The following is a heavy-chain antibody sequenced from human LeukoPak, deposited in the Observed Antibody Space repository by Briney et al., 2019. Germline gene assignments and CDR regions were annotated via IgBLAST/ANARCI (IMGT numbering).Heavy chain of an antibody. D-gene: IGHD2-2*01. Sequence: ASVKVSCKASGYTFTSYDINWVRQATGQGLEWMGWMNPNSGNTGYAQKFQGRVTITRNTSISTAYMELSSLRSEDTAVYYCARVGYCSSTSCTQGDAFDIWGQGTMVTVSS. CDR2: MNPNSGNT. J-gene: IGHJ3*02. V-gene: IGHV1-8*01. CDR1: GYTFTSYD. CDR3: ARVGYCSSTSCTQGDAFDI.